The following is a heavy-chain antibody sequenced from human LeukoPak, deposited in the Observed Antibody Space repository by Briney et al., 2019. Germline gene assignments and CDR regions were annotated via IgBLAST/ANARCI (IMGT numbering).Heavy chain of an antibody. CDR1: GYTFTSYA. D-gene: IGHD5-12*01. CDR3: SRDAYSGYASYFDY. V-gene: IGHV1-3*03. Sequence: VASVKVSCKASGYTFTSYAMHWVRQAPGQRLEWMGWINAGNGNTKYSQEFQGRVTITRDTSASTAYMELSSLRSEDMAVYYCSRDAYSGYASYFDYWGQGTLVTVSS. CDR2: INAGNGNT. J-gene: IGHJ4*02.